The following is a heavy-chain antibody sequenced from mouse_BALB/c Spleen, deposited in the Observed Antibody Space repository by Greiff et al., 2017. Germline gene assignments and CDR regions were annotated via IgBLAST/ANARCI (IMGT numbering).Heavy chain of an antibody. CDR3: ARTYGNYAWFAY. Sequence: EVQLQQSGPGLVKPSQSLSLTCTVTGYSITSDYAWNWIRQFPGNKLEWMGYISYSGSTSYNPSLKSRISITRDTSKNQFFLQLNSVTTEDTATYYCARTYGNYAWFAYWGQGTLVTVSA. CDR2: ISYSGST. J-gene: IGHJ3*01. CDR1: GYSITSDYA. D-gene: IGHD2-10*02. V-gene: IGHV3-2*02.